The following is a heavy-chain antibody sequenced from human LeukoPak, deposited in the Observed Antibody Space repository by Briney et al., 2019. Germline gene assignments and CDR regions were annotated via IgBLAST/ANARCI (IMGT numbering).Heavy chain of an antibody. V-gene: IGHV3-21*01. J-gene: IGHJ4*02. CDR3: ARERDEGFDY. CDR2: ISSSSSSI. CDR1: GFTFSSYS. Sequence: GGSLRLSCAASGFTFSSYSMNWVRQAPGKGLEWVSSISSSSSSIYYADSVKGRFTISRDNARNSLYLQMNSLKAEDTAVYYCARERDEGFDYWGQGTLVTVSS. D-gene: IGHD5-24*01.